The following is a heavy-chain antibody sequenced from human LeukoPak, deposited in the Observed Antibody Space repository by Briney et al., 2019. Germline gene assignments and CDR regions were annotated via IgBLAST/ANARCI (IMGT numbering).Heavy chain of an antibody. CDR1: GFIFSSYW. J-gene: IGHJ2*01. Sequence: GGSLRLSCAASGFIFSSYWMHWVRQAPGKGLVWVSRINSDGSSTSYADSVKGRFTISRDNAKNTLYLQMNSLRAEDTAVYYCARDLFWDSSGYFGWYWYFDLWGRGTLVTVSS. CDR3: ARDLFWDSSGYFGWYWYFDL. D-gene: IGHD3-22*01. V-gene: IGHV3-74*01. CDR2: INSDGSST.